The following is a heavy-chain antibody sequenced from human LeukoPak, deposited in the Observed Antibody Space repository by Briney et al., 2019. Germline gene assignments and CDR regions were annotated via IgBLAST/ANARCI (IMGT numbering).Heavy chain of an antibody. V-gene: IGHV4-4*02. D-gene: IGHD5-18*01. Sequence: SETLSLTCDVSGDSISGSNWWNWVRQPPGKGLEWIGGVYHSGSTNYNPSLKSRVTMSVDKSKNQFSLELRSVAAADTAVFYCVRRRYNYGFDSWGQGTLVTVSS. J-gene: IGHJ4*02. CDR2: VYHSGST. CDR1: GDSISGSNW. CDR3: VRRRYNYGFDS.